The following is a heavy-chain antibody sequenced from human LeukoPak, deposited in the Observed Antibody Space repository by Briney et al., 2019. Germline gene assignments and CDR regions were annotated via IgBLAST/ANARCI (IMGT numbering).Heavy chain of an antibody. CDR1: GFTDNTYY. CDR2: IYGGGTT. CDR3: ARDPGPVDQLLSFDL. Sequence: PGGSLRLSCAASGFTDNTYYMSWVRQAPGKGLEWVSVIYGGGTTYYADSVKGRFTISRDDSNNTLYLQMNSLRAEDTAVYYCARDPGPVDQLLSFDLWGQGTLVTVSS. J-gene: IGHJ4*02. V-gene: IGHV3-53*01. D-gene: IGHD2-2*01.